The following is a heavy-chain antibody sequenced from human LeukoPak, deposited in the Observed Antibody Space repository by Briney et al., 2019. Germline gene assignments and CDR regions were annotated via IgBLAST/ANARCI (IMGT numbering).Heavy chain of an antibody. CDR2: IKQDGSEK. Sequence: GGSLRLSCAASGFTFSSYWMSWVRQAPGRGLEWVANIKQDGSEKYYVDSVKGRFTISRDNAQNSLHLQMNSLRAEDTAVYYCARLSSGWYGDFDYWGQGTLVTVSS. CDR3: ARLSSGWYGDFDY. V-gene: IGHV3-7*03. CDR1: GFTFSSYW. D-gene: IGHD6-19*01. J-gene: IGHJ4*02.